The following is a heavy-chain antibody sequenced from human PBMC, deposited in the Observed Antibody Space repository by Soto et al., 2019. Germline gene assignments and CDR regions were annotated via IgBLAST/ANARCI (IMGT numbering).Heavy chain of an antibody. D-gene: IGHD2-15*01. J-gene: IGHJ6*01. CDR1: GFTFSDYY. V-gene: IGHV3-11*01. CDR2: ISSSGSTI. CDR3: ARDGVEMAPQLRLGYYYYGMDV. Sequence: PGRSLRLSCAASGFTFSDYYMSWIRQAPGKGLEWVSYISSSGSTIYYADSVKGRFTISRDNAKNSLYLQMNSLRAEDTAVYYCARDGVEMAPQLRLGYYYYGMDVWGQGTTVPVAS.